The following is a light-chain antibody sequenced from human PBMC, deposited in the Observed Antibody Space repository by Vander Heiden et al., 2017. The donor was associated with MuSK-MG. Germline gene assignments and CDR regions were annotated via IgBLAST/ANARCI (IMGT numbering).Light chain of an antibody. CDR2: EVS. CDR1: SSDVGFYNY. V-gene: IGLV2-14*01. J-gene: IGLJ2*01. CDR3: SSYTSSSTLV. Sequence: QSALTQPASVSGSPGQSITISCTGTSSDVGFYNYVSWYPQHPGKAPKLMIYEVSNRPSGVSNRFSGSKSGNTASLTISGLQAEDEADYYCSSYTSSSTLVFGGGTKLTVL.